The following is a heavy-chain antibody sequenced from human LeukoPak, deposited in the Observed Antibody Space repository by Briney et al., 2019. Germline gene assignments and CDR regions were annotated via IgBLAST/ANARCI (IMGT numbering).Heavy chain of an antibody. CDR1: GYTFTRYG. CDR2: ISGSNGNT. D-gene: IGHD1-26*01. J-gene: IGHJ4*02. Sequence: ASVKVSCKASGYTFTRYGMSWVRQAPGQGLEWMGWISGSNGNTNYAQKLQGRVTMTTDTSTGTAYMELRSPRSDDTAVYYCARSGRGTYYYFDYWGQGTLVTVSS. V-gene: IGHV1-18*01. CDR3: ARSGRGTYYYFDY.